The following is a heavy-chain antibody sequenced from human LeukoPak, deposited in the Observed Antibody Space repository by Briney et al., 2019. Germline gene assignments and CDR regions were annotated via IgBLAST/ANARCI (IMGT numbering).Heavy chain of an antibody. V-gene: IGHV3-48*03. J-gene: IGHJ4*02. Sequence: GGSLRLSCAASAFTFNNYEMHWVRQAPGKGLEWVSYMSSSGSTIYYADSVKGRFTISRDNAKNTLYLQMNSLRAEDTAVYYCARRAGAYSHPYDYWGQGTLVTVSS. D-gene: IGHD4/OR15-4a*01. CDR3: ARRAGAYSHPYDY. CDR1: AFTFNNYE. CDR2: MSSSGSTI.